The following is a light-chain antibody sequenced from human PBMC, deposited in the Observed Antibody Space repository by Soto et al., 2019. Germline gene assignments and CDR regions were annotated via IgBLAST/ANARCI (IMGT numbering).Light chain of an antibody. V-gene: IGKV3-15*01. Sequence: EIVMTQSPATLSVSPGERATLSCRASQSVSSYLAWYQQKPGQAPRLLIYGASTRATGIPARFSGSGSGTEFTLTISSLQSEDFAVYYCQQYNNWPLLTFGGGTKVRSN. CDR3: QQYNNWPLLT. J-gene: IGKJ4*01. CDR1: QSVSSY. CDR2: GAS.